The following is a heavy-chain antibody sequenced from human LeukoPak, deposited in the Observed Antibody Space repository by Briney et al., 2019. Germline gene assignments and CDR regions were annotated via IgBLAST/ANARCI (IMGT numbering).Heavy chain of an antibody. CDR1: GGTFSSYA. V-gene: IGHV1-69*01. CDR3: ARDQGYYDILTTYYYYGMDV. D-gene: IGHD3-9*01. J-gene: IGHJ6*04. CDR2: IIPIFGTA. Sequence: SVKVSCKASGGTFSSYAISWVRQAPGQGLEWMGGIIPIFGTANYAQKFQGRVTITADESTSTAYMELSSLRSEDTAAYYCARDQGYYDILTTYYYYGMDVWGKGTTVTVSS.